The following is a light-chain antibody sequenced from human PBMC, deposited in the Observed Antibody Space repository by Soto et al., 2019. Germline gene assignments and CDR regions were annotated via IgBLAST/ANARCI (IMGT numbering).Light chain of an antibody. V-gene: IGLV2-14*01. CDR2: EVS. CDR1: SSDVGGYNF. J-gene: IGLJ1*01. Sequence: QSALTQPASVSGSPGQSITISCTRTSSDVGGYNFVSWYQQHPGKAPKLMIYEVSNRPSGVSNRFSGSKSGNTASLTISGLQAEDEADYYCSSNTRSRTYVFGSGTKLTVL. CDR3: SSNTRSRTYV.